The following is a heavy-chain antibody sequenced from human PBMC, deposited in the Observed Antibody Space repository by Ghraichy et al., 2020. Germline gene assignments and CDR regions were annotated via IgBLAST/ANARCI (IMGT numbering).Heavy chain of an antibody. CDR2: INHSGST. J-gene: IGHJ4*02. CDR3: AREDTGGAGD. CDR1: GGSFSGYY. D-gene: IGHD2-15*01. V-gene: IGHV4-34*01. Sequence: SETLSLTCAVYGGSFSGYYWSWIRQPPGKGLEWIGEINHSGSTNYNPSLKSRVTISVDTSKNQFSLKLSSVTAADTAAYYCAREDTGGAGDWGQGTLVTVSS.